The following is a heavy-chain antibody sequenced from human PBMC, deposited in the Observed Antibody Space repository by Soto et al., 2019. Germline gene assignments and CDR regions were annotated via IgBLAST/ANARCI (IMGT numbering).Heavy chain of an antibody. J-gene: IGHJ3*02. V-gene: IGHV3-48*01. CDR2: ISSSSSTI. D-gene: IGHD3-3*01. Sequence: GGSLRLSCAASGFIFISYSMNWVRQAPWKGLEWVSYISSSSSTIYYADSVKGRFTISRDNAKNSLYLQMNSLRAEDTAVYYCARDSVVLRFLEWLPHDAFDIWGQGTMVTVS. CDR3: ARDSVVLRFLEWLPHDAFDI. CDR1: GFIFISYS.